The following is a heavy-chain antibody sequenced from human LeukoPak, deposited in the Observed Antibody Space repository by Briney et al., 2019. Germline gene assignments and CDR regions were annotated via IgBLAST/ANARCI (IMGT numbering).Heavy chain of an antibody. J-gene: IGHJ4*02. D-gene: IGHD3-22*01. CDR2: IWYDGSNK. V-gene: IGHV3-33*01. CDR3: ARDKKDYDGSGYIDY. Sequence: GGSLRLSCAASGFTFSSYGMHWVRQAPGKGLEWVAVIWYDGSNKYYADSVKGRFTISRDNSKNTLYLQMNSLRAEDTAVYYCARDKKDYDGSGYIDYWGQGTLVTVSS. CDR1: GFTFSSYG.